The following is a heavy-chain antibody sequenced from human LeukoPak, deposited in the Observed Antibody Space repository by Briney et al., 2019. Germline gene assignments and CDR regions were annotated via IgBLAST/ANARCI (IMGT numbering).Heavy chain of an antibody. V-gene: IGHV3-7*05. CDR1: GFTFSVYW. CDR2: IKQDGSEK. Sequence: GGSLRLSCAASGFTFSVYWMSWVRQAPGKGLEWVANIKQDGSEKYYVDSVKGRFTISRDNAKNSLYLQMNSLRAEDTAVYYCASDRWMSDILTGLYNYYGMDVWGQGTTVTVS. J-gene: IGHJ6*02. CDR3: ASDRWMSDILTGLYNYYGMDV. D-gene: IGHD3-9*01.